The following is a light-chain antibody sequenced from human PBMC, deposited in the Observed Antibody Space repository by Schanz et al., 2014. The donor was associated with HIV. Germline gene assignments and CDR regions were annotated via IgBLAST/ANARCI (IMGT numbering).Light chain of an antibody. CDR2: GAS. CDR3: QQYNDWPPIT. J-gene: IGKJ5*01. V-gene: IGKV3-15*01. CDR1: QTVSSS. Sequence: EIVMTQSPATLSVSPGERVTLSCRASQTVSSSLAWYQQSRGQAPRLLIYGASTRVTGIPARFSGSGSGTEFTLTISSLQSEDFAVYYCQQYNDWPPITFGQGTRLEIK.